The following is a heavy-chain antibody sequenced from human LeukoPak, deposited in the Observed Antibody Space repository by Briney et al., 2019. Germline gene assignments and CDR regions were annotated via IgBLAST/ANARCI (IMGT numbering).Heavy chain of an antibody. D-gene: IGHD3-16*01. V-gene: IGHV3-48*04. J-gene: IGHJ4*02. CDR3: ARAMSTFGGVRNYFDS. Sequence: GGSLRLSCAASGFTFSGHNMNWVRQAPGKGLEWISFVSISSGTIYYADSVNGRFRISRDNAKSSLELEMNSLRAEDTAVYYCARAMSTFGGVRNYFDSWGQGTLVTVSS. CDR1: GFTFSGHN. CDR2: VSISSGTI.